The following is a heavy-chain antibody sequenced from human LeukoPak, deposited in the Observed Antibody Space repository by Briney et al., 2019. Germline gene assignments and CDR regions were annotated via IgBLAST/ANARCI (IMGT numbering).Heavy chain of an antibody. Sequence: SETLSLTCAVYGGSFSGYYWSWIRQPPGKGLEWIGEINHSGSTNYNPSLKSRVTISVDTSKNQFSLKLSSVTAADTAVYYCATLGSYYDSSGYPPWRARRGMDVWGQGTTVTVSS. CDR1: GGSFSGYY. CDR2: INHSGST. V-gene: IGHV4-34*01. D-gene: IGHD3-22*01. CDR3: ATLGSYYDSSGYPPWRARRGMDV. J-gene: IGHJ6*02.